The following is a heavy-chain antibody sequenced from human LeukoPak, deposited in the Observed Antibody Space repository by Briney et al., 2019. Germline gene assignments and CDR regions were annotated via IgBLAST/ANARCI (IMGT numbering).Heavy chain of an antibody. J-gene: IGHJ6*02. CDR3: ARRQFYYYVMDV. Sequence: GGSLRLSCAASGFIFSSYEMNWVRQAPGKGLEWVSYISSSGSTIYYADSVKGRFTISRDNAKNSLYLQMNSLRAEDTAVYYCARRQFYYYVMDVWGQGTTVTVSS. CDR1: GFIFSSYE. D-gene: IGHD5-24*01. V-gene: IGHV3-48*03. CDR2: ISSSGSTI.